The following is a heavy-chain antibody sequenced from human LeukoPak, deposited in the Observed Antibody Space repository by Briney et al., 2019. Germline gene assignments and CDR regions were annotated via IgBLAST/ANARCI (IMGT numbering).Heavy chain of an antibody. CDR2: IDPWRSEK. D-gene: IGHD3-10*01. CDR3: ARIYYFGDNNWRYFDN. J-gene: IGHJ4*02. V-gene: IGHV3-7*01. CDR1: GFTFNSYW. Sequence: GGSLRLSCAASGFTFNSYWMSWVRQAPGKGLEWVANIDPWRSEKQYGDSVKGRFTTSRDNAKNSLYLQMNSLRAEDTAIYYCARIYYFGDNNWRYFDNWGQGTLVTVSS.